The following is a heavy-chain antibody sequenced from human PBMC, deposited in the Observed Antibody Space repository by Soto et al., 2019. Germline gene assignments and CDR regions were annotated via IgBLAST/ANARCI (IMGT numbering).Heavy chain of an antibody. D-gene: IGHD2-15*01. CDR3: TTPSCSGGSCYSEYYYYYYGMDV. V-gene: IGHV3-15*07. J-gene: IGHJ6*02. Sequence: PGGSLRLSCAASGFTFSDHYMDWVRQAPGKGLEWVGRIKSKTDGGTTDYAAPVKGRFTISRDDSKNTLYLQMNSLKTEDTAVYYCTTPSCSGGSCYSEYYYYYYGMDVWGQGTTVTVS. CDR1: GFTFSDHY. CDR2: IKSKTDGGTT.